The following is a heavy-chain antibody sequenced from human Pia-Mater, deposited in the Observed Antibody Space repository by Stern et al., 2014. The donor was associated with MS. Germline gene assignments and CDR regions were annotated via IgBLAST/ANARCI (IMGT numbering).Heavy chain of an antibody. CDR3: ARAPCGSYCSYYYGYDV. Sequence: VQLVESGPGLVEPSGTLSLTCGVSGDSISSSTWWGWLRQPPGKGLEWIAEIYHSGITHYNPSLKSRVTLSVDKSSNQFSMKLMSVTAADTAVYYCARAPCGSYCSYYYGYDVWGRGATVTVSS. V-gene: IGHV4-4*02. J-gene: IGHJ6*02. CDR2: IYHSGIT. CDR1: GDSISSSTW. D-gene: IGHD2-21*02.